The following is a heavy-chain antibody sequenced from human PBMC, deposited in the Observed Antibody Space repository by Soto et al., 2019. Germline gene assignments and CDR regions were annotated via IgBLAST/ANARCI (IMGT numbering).Heavy chain of an antibody. V-gene: IGHV3-30-3*01. CDR2: ISYDGSNK. CDR1: GFTFSSYA. D-gene: IGHD6-19*01. J-gene: IGHJ4*02. CDR3: ARVGAGGWDIPFDF. Sequence: PGGSLRFSCAASGFTFSSYAMHWVRQAPGKGLEWVAVISYDGSNKYYADSVKGRFTISRDNSKNTLYLQMNSLRAEDTGVYYCARVGAGGWDIPFDFWGQGTLVTVSS.